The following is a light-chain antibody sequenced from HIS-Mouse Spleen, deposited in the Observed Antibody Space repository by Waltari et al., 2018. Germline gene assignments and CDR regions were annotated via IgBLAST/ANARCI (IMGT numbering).Light chain of an antibody. CDR1: SSDVGSYNR. J-gene: IGLJ1*01. Sequence: QSALTQPPSVSGSPGQSVTISCTGTSSDVGSYNRVSWYQQPPGPAPKLMIYEVSNRPSRVPYRFSGSKSGNTASLTISGLQAEDEADYYCSSYTSSSTVFGTGTKVTVL. CDR2: EVS. CDR3: SSYTSSSTV. V-gene: IGLV2-18*02.